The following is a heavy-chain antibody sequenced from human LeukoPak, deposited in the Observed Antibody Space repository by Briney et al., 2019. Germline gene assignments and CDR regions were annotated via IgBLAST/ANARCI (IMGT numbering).Heavy chain of an antibody. CDR3: ARAAYDGFSCYSY. Sequence: GGSLRLACEASGFTFSSYGMHWVRQAPGKGLEWVAVIWFDGSNKYYADSVKGRISISRDNSKNTLYLRMNSLRAEDTAVYYCARAAYDGFSCYSYWGQGTLVTVSS. D-gene: IGHD3-16*01. CDR1: GFTFSSYG. J-gene: IGHJ4*02. V-gene: IGHV3-33*01. CDR2: IWFDGSNK.